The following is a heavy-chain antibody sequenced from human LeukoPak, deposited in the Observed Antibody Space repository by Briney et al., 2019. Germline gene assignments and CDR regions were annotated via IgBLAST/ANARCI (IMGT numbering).Heavy chain of an antibody. CDR1: GFTFSSYA. J-gene: IGHJ5*02. CDR3: ARDGDSSGWYRKGWFDP. Sequence: GGSLRLSCAASGFTFSSYAMSWVRQALGKGLEWVSSISSSSSYIYYADSVKGRFTISRDNAKNSLYLQMNSLRAEDTAVYYCARDGDSSGWYRKGWFDPWGQETLVTVSS. V-gene: IGHV3-21*01. D-gene: IGHD6-19*01. CDR2: ISSSSSYI.